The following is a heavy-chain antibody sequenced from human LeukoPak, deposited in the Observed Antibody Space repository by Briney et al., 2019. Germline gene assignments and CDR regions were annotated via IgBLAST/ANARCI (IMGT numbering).Heavy chain of an antibody. V-gene: IGHV1-24*01. CDR3: ATEGFRSSTSCYLY. Sequence: ASVKVSCKVSGYTLTELSMQWVRQAPGKGLEWMGGFDPEDGETIYAQKFQGRVTMTEDTSTDTAYMELSSLRSEDTAVYYCATEGFRSSTSCYLYWGQGTLVTVSS. D-gene: IGHD2-2*01. CDR2: FDPEDGET. J-gene: IGHJ4*02. CDR1: GYTLTELS.